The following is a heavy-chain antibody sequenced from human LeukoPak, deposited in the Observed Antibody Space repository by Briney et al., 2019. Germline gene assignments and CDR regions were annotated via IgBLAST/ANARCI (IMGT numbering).Heavy chain of an antibody. CDR2: INHSGST. D-gene: IGHD4-11*01. Sequence: SETLSLTCAVYGGSFSGYYWNWICQPPGKGLEWIGEINHSGSTNYNPSLKSRVTISVDTSKNQFSLKLSSVTAADTAVYYCARPTTVTTTAFDIWGQGTMVTVSS. CDR1: GGSFSGYY. CDR3: ARPTTVTTTAFDI. J-gene: IGHJ3*02. V-gene: IGHV4-34*01.